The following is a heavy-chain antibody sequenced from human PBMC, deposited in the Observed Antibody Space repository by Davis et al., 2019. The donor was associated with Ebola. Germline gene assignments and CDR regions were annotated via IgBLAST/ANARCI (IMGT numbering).Heavy chain of an antibody. Sequence: PSETLSLTCAVSGYSISSGYYWGWIRQPPGKGLEWIGSIYHSGSTYYNPSLKSRVTISVDTSKNQFSLKLSSVAAADTAVYYCASDRSGGYQDWGQGTLVTVSS. J-gene: IGHJ4*02. V-gene: IGHV4-38-2*01. CDR2: IYHSGST. CDR1: GYSISSGYY. CDR3: ASDRSGGYQD. D-gene: IGHD6-19*01.